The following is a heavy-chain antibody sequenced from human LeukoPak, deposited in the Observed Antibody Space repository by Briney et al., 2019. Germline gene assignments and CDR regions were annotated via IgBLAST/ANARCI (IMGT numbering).Heavy chain of an antibody. CDR2: IYHSGST. CDR3: ARAPSGSITMVRGVPRGMDV. J-gene: IGHJ6*04. Sequence: PSEPLSLTCAVLGGSFSSGGYSWSWIRQPPGKGLEWIGYIYHSGSTYYNPSLKSRVTISVDRSKNQFSLKLSSVTAADTAVYYCARAPSGSITMVRGVPRGMDVWGKGTTVTVSS. D-gene: IGHD3-10*01. CDR1: GGSFSSGGYS. V-gene: IGHV4-30-2*01.